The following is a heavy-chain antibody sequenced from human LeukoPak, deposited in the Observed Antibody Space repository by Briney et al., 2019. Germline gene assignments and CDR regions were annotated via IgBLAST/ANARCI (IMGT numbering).Heavy chain of an antibody. D-gene: IGHD2-2*01. CDR1: GYTFTSYA. V-gene: IGHV1-3*01. CDR3: ARDDIVVVPAFNWFDP. J-gene: IGHJ5*02. CDR2: INAGNGST. Sequence: ASVKVSCKASGYTFTSYAMHWVRQAPGQRLEWMGWINAGNGSTKYSQKFQGRVTITRDTSASTAYMELSSLRSEDTAVYYCARDDIVVVPAFNWFDPWGQGTLVTVSS.